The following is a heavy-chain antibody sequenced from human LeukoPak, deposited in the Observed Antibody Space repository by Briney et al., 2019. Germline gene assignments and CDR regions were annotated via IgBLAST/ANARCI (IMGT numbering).Heavy chain of an antibody. V-gene: IGHV4-4*07. D-gene: IGHD4-17*01. J-gene: IGHJ4*02. CDR3: ARDRAYGDHYFDY. CDR1: GGSISNYY. Sequence: SETLSLTCTVSGGSISNYYWSWIRQPAGKGLEWIGRIYTSGSTNYNPSLKSRVTMSVDTSKNQFSLRLSSVTAADTAVYYCARDRAYGDHYFDYWGQGTLLTVSS. CDR2: IYTSGST.